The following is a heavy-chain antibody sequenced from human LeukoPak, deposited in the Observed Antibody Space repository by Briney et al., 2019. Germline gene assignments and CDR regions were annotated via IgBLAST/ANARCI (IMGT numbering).Heavy chain of an antibody. J-gene: IGHJ4*02. Sequence: SETLSLTCTVSGGSISIYYWSWIRQPPGKGLEWIGYIYYSGSTNYNPSLKSRVTISVDTSKNQFSLKLSSVTAADTAVYYCARLGPVAGTRHFDYWGQGTLVTVSS. CDR2: IYYSGST. D-gene: IGHD6-19*01. CDR1: GGSISIYY. CDR3: ARLGPVAGTRHFDY. V-gene: IGHV4-59*08.